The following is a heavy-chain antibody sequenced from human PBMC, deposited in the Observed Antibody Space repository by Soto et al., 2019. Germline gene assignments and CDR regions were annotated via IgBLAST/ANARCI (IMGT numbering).Heavy chain of an antibody. CDR3: AKDTYSSSPYYMDV. D-gene: IGHD6-19*01. J-gene: IGHJ6*03. CDR1: GFTFDDYA. Sequence: SLRLSCAASGFTFDDYAMHWVRQVPGKGLEWVSGISWNSGNIGYADSVKGRFTISRDNAKNSLYLQMNSLRVEDTALYFCAKDTYSSSPYYMDVWGKGTTVTVS. V-gene: IGHV3-9*01. CDR2: ISWNSGNI.